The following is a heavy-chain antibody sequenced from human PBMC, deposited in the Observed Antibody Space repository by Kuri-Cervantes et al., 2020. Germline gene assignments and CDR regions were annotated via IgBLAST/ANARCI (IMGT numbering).Heavy chain of an antibody. CDR3: ARGRVVPAAMAGYMDV. J-gene: IGHJ6*03. CDR1: GGSISSSNW. V-gene: IGHV4-4*02. D-gene: IGHD2-2*01. Sequence: GSLRLSCAVSGGSISSSNWWSWVRQPPGKGLEWIGEIYHSGSTNYNPSLKSRVTISVDTSKNQFSLKLSSVTAADTAVYYCARGRVVPAAMAGYMDVWGKGTTVTVSS. CDR2: IYHSGST.